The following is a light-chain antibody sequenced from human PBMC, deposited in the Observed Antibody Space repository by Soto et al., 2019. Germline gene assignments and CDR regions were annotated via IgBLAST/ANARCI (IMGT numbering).Light chain of an antibody. V-gene: IGLV2-14*03. CDR1: SSEVGGYNY. CDR2: DFS. Sequence: QSVLTQPASVSGSPGQSITISCTGTSSEVGGYNYVPWYQHHPGEAPKLMIYDFSNRPSGVSNRFSGSKSGNTASLTISGLQPEDEADYYCSSYTASNTRQIVFGTGTKVTVL. J-gene: IGLJ1*01. CDR3: SSYTASNTRQIV.